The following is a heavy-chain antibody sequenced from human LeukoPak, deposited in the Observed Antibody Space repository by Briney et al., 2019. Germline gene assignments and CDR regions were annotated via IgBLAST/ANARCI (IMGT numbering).Heavy chain of an antibody. J-gene: IGHJ3*02. D-gene: IGHD3-9*01. CDR1: GFTFSSFG. CDR2: ISGSGGST. Sequence: GGSLRLSCAASGFTFSSFGMSWVRQAPGKGLEWVSAISGSGGSTYYADSVKGRFTISRDNSKNTLYLQMNSLRAEDTAVYYCAKVGNYDILTGYFKGDAFDIWGRGTMVTVSS. V-gene: IGHV3-23*01. CDR3: AKVGNYDILTGYFKGDAFDI.